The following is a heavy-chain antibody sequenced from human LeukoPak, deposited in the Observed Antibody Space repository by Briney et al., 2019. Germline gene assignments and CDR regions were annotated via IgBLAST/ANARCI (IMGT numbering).Heavy chain of an antibody. CDR1: GGSFSGYY. J-gene: IGHJ1*01. D-gene: IGHD6-19*01. CDR2: INHSGST. V-gene: IGHV4-34*01. Sequence: TSETLSLTCAVYGGSFSGYYWSWIRQPPGKGLEWIGEINHSGSTNYNPSLKSRVTISVDTSKNQFSLKLSSVTAADTAVYYCASTYSSGWEYFQHWGQGTLVTVSS. CDR3: ASTYSSGWEYFQH.